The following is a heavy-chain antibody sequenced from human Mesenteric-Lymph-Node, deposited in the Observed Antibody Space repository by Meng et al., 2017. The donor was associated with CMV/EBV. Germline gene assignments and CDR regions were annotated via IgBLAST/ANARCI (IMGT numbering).Heavy chain of an antibody. V-gene: IGHV4-4*02. J-gene: IGHJ4*02. CDR3: ARASFVYARGYSSSSGFDY. Sequence: SETLSLTCAVSGGSISSSNWWSWVRQPPGKGLEWIGEIYHSGSTNYNPSLKSRVTISVDKSKNQFSLKLSSVTAADTAVYYCARASFVYARGYSSSSGFDYWGQGTLVTVSS. D-gene: IGHD6-6*01. CDR2: IYHSGST. CDR1: GGSISSSNW.